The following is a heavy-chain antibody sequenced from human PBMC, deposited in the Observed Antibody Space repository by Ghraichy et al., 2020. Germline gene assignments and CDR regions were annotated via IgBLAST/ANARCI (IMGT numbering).Heavy chain of an antibody. CDR1: GGSISSYY. CDR3: ARGEVIQLWRS. D-gene: IGHD5-18*01. J-gene: IGHJ5*02. Sequence: SENLSLTCTVSGGSISSYYWSWIRQPPGKGLEWIGYIYYSGSTNYNPSLKSRVTISVDTSKNQFSLKLSSVTAADTAVYYCARGEVIQLWRSWGQGTLVTVSS. CDR2: IYYSGST. V-gene: IGHV4-59*01.